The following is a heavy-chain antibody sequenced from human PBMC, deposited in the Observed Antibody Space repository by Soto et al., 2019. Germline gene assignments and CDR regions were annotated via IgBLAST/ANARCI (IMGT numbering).Heavy chain of an antibody. V-gene: IGHV3-23*01. J-gene: IGHJ6*02. CDR2: ISGSGGST. D-gene: IGHD4-17*01. CDR3: AKEGKPLGDYGGNSPFLDYYYYYGMDV. Sequence: GGSLRLSCAASGFTFSSYAMSWVRQAPGKGLEWVSAISGSGGSTYYADSVKGRFTISRDNSKNTLYLQMNSLRAEDTAVYYCAKEGKPLGDYGGNSPFLDYYYYYGMDVWGQGTTVTVSS. CDR1: GFTFSSYA.